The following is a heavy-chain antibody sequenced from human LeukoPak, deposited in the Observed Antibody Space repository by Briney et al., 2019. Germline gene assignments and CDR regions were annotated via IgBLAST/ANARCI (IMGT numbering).Heavy chain of an antibody. V-gene: IGHV5-51*01. CDR3: ARRAGVPR. CDR2: IFPADSDT. CDR1: GYSFTTDW. J-gene: IGHJ4*02. D-gene: IGHD3-10*01. Sequence: GESLKTSCKGSGYSFTTDWIGWVRQMPGKGLEWMGIIFPADSDTRYSPSFQGQVTISADKSISTAYLQWDSLKASDTAMYYCARRAGVPRWGQGTLVTVSS.